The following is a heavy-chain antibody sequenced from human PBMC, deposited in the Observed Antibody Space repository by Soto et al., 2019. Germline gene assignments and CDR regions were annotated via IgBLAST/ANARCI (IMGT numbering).Heavy chain of an antibody. J-gene: IGHJ4*02. D-gene: IGHD6-13*01. Sequence: EVQLVESGGVVVQPGGSLRLSCAASGFTFDDYTMHWVRQAPGKGLEWVSLISWDGGSTYYADSVKGRFTIFRDNSKNSLYLQMNSLRTEDTALYYCAKDIRIEPLIWALIEGVAAAGKDFGFDCWGQGTLVTVSS. CDR3: AKDIRIEPLIWALIEGVAAAGKDFGFDC. CDR2: ISWDGGST. CDR1: GFTFDDYT. V-gene: IGHV3-43*01.